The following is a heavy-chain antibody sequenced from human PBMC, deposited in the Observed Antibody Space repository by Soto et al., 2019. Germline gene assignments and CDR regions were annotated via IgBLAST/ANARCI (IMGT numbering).Heavy chain of an antibody. CDR1: GGSISSYY. J-gene: IGHJ6*02. Sequence: QVQLQESGPGLVKPSETLSLTCTVSGGSISSYYWSWIRQPPGKGLEWIGYIYYSGSTNYNPSLKVRATIQVARSKTQFPRKLGPVTGADTAVYYWAGGLIGGTVTRWGRCGMDVWGQGTTVTVSS. V-gene: IGHV4-59*01. D-gene: IGHD4-17*01. CDR3: AGGLIGGTVTRWGRCGMDV. CDR2: IYYSGST.